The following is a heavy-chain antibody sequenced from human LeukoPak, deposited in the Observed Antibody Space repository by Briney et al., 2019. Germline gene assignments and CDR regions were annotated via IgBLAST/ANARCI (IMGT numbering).Heavy chain of an antibody. CDR3: ARTLYIGAVPGGFDY. CDR1: GYTFTGHY. V-gene: IGHV1-2*02. J-gene: IGHJ4*02. D-gene: IGHD6-13*01. Sequence: ASVKVSCKASGYTFTGHYMHWVRQAPGQGLEWMGWINPKNAGTNFAQRFQGRVTMTRNTSISTVYMELGRLRSDDTALYYCARTLYIGAVPGGFDYWGQGTLITVSS. CDR2: INPKNAGT.